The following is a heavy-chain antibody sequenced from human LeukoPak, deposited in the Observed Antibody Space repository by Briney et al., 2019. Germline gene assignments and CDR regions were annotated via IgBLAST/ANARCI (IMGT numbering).Heavy chain of an antibody. J-gene: IGHJ4*02. Sequence: SETLSLTCTVSGGSISSYYGSWIRQPPGKGLEWIGYIYYSGSTNYNPSLKSRVTISVDTSKNQFSLKLSSVTAADTAVYYCAIAVAGTRPFDSWGQGTLATVSS. CDR1: GGSISSYY. D-gene: IGHD6-19*01. CDR3: AIAVAGTRPFDS. CDR2: IYYSGST. V-gene: IGHV4-59*01.